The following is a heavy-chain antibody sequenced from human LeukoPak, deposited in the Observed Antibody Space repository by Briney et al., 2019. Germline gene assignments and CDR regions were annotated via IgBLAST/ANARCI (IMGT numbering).Heavy chain of an antibody. V-gene: IGHV3-48*02. J-gene: IGHJ1*01. CDR3: ASAGRPNTHDQYLQH. D-gene: IGHD2-15*01. Sequence: TGGSLRLSCAASGFTFSTYSMNWVRQAPGKGLEWVSYFSSDSSTIHYADSVKGRFTISRDNAKNSLYLQMNSLRDEDTAVYYCASAGRPNTHDQYLQHWGQGTLVTVSS. CDR1: GFTFSTYS. CDR2: FSSDSSTI.